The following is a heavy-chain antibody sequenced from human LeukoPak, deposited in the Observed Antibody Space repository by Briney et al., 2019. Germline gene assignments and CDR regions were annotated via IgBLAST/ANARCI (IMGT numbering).Heavy chain of an antibody. Sequence: GGSLRLSCAASRFIFSTYAMSWVRQAPGKGLEWVSGISDNGGTTYYADSVKGRFTISRDNSKNTLYLQMNSLRAEDTAVYYCAKRGPVTGTKYFDYWGQGTLVTVSS. CDR1: RFIFSTYA. CDR2: ISDNGGTT. CDR3: AKRGPVTGTKYFDY. D-gene: IGHD6-19*01. J-gene: IGHJ4*02. V-gene: IGHV3-23*01.